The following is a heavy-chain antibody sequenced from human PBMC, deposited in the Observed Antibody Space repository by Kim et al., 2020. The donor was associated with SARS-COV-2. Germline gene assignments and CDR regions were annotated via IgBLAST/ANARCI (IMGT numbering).Heavy chain of an antibody. V-gene: IGHV3-11*05. J-gene: IGHJ4*02. CDR3: ARDPVADGYSFFDY. D-gene: IGHD4-4*01. Sequence: VQCRFTIYRDQYKTTLSLQMNSLRAEDTAIYYCARDPVADGYSFFDYWGQGTLVTVSS.